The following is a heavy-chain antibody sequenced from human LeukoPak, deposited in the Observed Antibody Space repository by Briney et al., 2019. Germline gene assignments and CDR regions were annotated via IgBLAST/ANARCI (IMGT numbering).Heavy chain of an antibody. CDR3: AKDASWYQLVSYFDY. CDR1: GFTFSSYG. CDR2: ISHDGSNK. V-gene: IGHV3-30*18. D-gene: IGHD2-2*01. J-gene: IGHJ4*02. Sequence: GGSLRLSCAASGFTFSSYGMHWVRQAPGKGLGWVAVISHDGSNKYYADSVKGRVTISRDNSKNTLYLQMNSLRAEDTAVYYCAKDASWYQLVSYFDYWGQGTLVTVSS.